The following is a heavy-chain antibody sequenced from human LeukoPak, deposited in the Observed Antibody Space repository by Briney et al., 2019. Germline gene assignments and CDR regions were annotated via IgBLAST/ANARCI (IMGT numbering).Heavy chain of an antibody. CDR1: GGPISSSSYY. J-gene: IGHJ4*02. V-gene: IGHV4-39*07. D-gene: IGHD6-13*01. CDR2: IYYSGST. Sequence: SETLPLTCSVSGGPISSSSYYWGWIRQPPGKGLEWIGSIYYSGSTYYNPSLKSRVTISVDTSKNQFSLKLSSVTAADTAVYYCARVEQQPLDYWGQGTLVTVSS. CDR3: ARVEQQPLDY.